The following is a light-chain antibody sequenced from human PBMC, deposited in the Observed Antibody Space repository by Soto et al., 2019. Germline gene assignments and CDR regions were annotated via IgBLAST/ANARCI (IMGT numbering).Light chain of an antibody. CDR3: MQDLETPFT. J-gene: IGKJ3*01. V-gene: IGKV2-28*01. CDR1: QSLLHVNGYNY. CDR2: FGS. Sequence: DVVMSQSPLSLPVTPGESASISCRSSQSLLHVNGYNYLDWYLQKPGQSPQLLIYFGSIRASGVPDRFSGSGSGTDFTLKISRVEAEDVGVYYCMQDLETPFTFGPGTTVDIK.